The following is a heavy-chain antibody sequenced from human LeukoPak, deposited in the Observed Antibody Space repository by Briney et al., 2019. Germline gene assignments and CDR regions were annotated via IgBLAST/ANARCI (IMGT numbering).Heavy chain of an antibody. D-gene: IGHD1-26*01. CDR2: IIAIFGTA. CDR3: ARHGGSYYGRFDP. V-gene: IGHV1-69*06. J-gene: IGHJ5*02. Sequence: SVKVSCKSSGGTFSSYAISWVRQAPGQGLEWMGGIIAIFGTANYAQKFQGRVTITADKSTSTAYMELSSLRSDDTAVYYCARHGGSYYGRFDPWGQGTLVIVSS. CDR1: GGTFSSYA.